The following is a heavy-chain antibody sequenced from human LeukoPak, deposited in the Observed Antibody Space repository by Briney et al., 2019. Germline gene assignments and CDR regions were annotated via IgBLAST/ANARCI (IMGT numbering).Heavy chain of an antibody. D-gene: IGHD4-11*01. CDR3: AKDPPSPDPYSNYLFDY. CDR1: GLTFSRYG. CDR2: IRYDGSYK. Sequence: SGGSLRLSCAAPGLTFSRYGMHWVRPAPGKGLECVAYIRYDGSYKHYAGSVKGRFTISRDNSKNTLYLQMNSLRGEDTAVYYCAKDPPSPDPYSNYLFDYWGQGTLVTVSS. J-gene: IGHJ4*02. V-gene: IGHV3-30*02.